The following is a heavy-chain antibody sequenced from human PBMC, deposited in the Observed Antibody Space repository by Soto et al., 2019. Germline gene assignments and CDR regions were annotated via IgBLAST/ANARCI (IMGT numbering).Heavy chain of an antibody. CDR2: INPNSGGT. CDR3: ARDQVDTAMSTLAYYYYYYGMDV. D-gene: IGHD5-18*01. J-gene: IGHJ6*02. Sequence: ASVKVSCKASGYTFTGYYMHWVRQAPGQGLEWMGWINPNSGGTNYAQKFQGWVTMTRDTSISTAYMVLSRLRSDDTAVYYCARDQVDTAMSTLAYYYYYYGMDVWGQGTTVTVSS. V-gene: IGHV1-2*04. CDR1: GYTFTGYY.